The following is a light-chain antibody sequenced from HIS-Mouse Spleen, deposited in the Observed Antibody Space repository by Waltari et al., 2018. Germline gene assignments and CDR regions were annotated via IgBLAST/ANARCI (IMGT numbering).Light chain of an antibody. CDR3: SSYTSSSPYVV. V-gene: IGLV2-14*01. CDR1: SRDVVGYNY. CDR2: EVS. Sequence: QSALTQPASVSGSPGQSITISCTGTSRDVVGYNYVSWYQQHPGKAPKLMIYEVSNRPSGVSNRFSGSKSGNTASLTISGLQAEDEADYYCSSYTSSSPYVVFGGGTKLTVL. J-gene: IGLJ2*01.